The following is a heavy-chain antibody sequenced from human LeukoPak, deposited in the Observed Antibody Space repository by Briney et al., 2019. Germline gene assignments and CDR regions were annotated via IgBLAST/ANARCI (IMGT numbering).Heavy chain of an antibody. CDR2: IYHSGST. CDR3: ARDGGRTRDYYDRPEGYGMDV. CDR1: GGSIGSYH. D-gene: IGHD3-22*01. Sequence: PSETLSLTCSVSGGSIGSYHWSWIRQPPGKGLEWIGYIYHSGSTYYNPSLKSRVTISVDRSKNQFSLKLSSVTAADTAVYYCARDGGRTRDYYDRPEGYGMDVWGQGTTVTVSS. V-gene: IGHV4-30-2*01. J-gene: IGHJ6*02.